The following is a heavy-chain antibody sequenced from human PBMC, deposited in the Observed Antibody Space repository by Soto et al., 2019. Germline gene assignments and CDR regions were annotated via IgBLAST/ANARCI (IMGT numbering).Heavy chain of an antibody. CDR2: IYYSGST. D-gene: IGHD6-13*01. CDR1: GGSISSYY. J-gene: IGHJ5*02. CDR3: ARQGEEQQLVPERWFDP. V-gene: IGHV4-59*08. Sequence: SETLSLTCTVSGGSISSYYWSWIRQPPGKGLEWIGYIYYSGSTNYNPSLKSRVTISVDTSKNQFSLKLSSVTAADTAVYYCARQGEEQQLVPERWFDPWGQGTLVTVS.